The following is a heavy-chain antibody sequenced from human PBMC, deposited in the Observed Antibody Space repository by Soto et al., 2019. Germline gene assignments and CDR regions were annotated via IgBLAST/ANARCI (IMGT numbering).Heavy chain of an antibody. CDR3: ARAKDGEWFEVTHCDY. J-gene: IGHJ4*02. Sequence: QVQLQESGPGLVKPSQTLSLTCTVSGGSISSGDYYWSWIRQPPGKGLEWIGYISYGGRHHYNPSLKSLVTIPLEASNNRFSLGLSSVTAADTALYYCARAKDGEWFEVTHCDYWGQGTLVTVSS. CDR2: ISYGGRH. CDR1: GGSISSGDYY. V-gene: IGHV4-30-4*01. D-gene: IGHD4-17*01.